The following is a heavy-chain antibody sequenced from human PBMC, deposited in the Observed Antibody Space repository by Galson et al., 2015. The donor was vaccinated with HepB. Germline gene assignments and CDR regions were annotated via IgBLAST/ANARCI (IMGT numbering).Heavy chain of an antibody. CDR1: VGSISSSSYY. D-gene: IGHD3-10*01. Sequence: ETLSLTCPVSVGSISSSSYYWDWIRQPPGKGLEWIGTIYFSGTTYYNPSLKSRLTISVDTSKNLLSLNLSSVTAADTAVYYCSRRYGPATYYDYWDQGTLVTVSS. J-gene: IGHJ4*02. V-gene: IGHV4-39*01. CDR2: IYFSGTT. CDR3: SRRYGPATYYDY.